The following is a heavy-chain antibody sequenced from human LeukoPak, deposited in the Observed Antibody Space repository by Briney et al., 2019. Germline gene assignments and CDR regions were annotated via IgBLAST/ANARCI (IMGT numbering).Heavy chain of an antibody. D-gene: IGHD3-10*01. CDR2: IYYSGST. V-gene: IGHV4-30-4*08. CDR1: GGSIGSSMYY. J-gene: IGHJ4*02. CDR3: ARDTPGSRVTFDY. Sequence: KPSETLSLTCTVSGGSIGSSMYYWVWIRQPPGKGLEWIGYIYYSGSTYYNPSLKSRVTISVDTSKNQFSLKLSSVTAADTAVYYCARDTPGSRVTFDYWGQGTLVTVSS.